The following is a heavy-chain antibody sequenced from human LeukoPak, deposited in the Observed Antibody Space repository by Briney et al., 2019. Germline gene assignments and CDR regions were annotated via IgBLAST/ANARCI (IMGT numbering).Heavy chain of an antibody. Sequence: GASVKVSCKASGYTFTSYYMHWVRQAPGQGLEWMGIINPSGGSTSYAQKFQGRVTMTRDTSTSTAYMELRSLRSDDTAVYYCARESHCSSTSCYQAFDTWGQGTMVTVSS. CDR1: GYTFTSYY. CDR3: ARESHCSSTSCYQAFDT. J-gene: IGHJ3*02. D-gene: IGHD2-2*01. V-gene: IGHV1-46*01. CDR2: INPSGGST.